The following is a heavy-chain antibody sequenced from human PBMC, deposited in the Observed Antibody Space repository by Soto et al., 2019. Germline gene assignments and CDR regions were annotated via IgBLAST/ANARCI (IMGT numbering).Heavy chain of an antibody. CDR3: AGLLFWSGYYGNYYYYGMDV. V-gene: IGHV3-74*01. CDR2: INSDGSST. D-gene: IGHD3-3*01. Sequence: GGSLRLSCAASGFTFSSYWMHWVRQAPGKGLVWVSRINSDGSSTSYADSVKGRFTISRDNAKNTLYLQMNSLRAEDTAVYYCAGLLFWSGYYGNYYYYGMDVWGQGTTVTVSS. J-gene: IGHJ6*02. CDR1: GFTFSSYW.